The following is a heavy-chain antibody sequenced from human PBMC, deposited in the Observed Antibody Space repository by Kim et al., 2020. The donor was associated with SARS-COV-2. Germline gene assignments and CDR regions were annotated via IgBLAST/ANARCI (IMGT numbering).Heavy chain of an antibody. V-gene: IGHV3-73*01. CDR2: IRSKADNHAT. Sequence: GGSLRLSCATSGFTFSGSAMDWVRQAPGKGLEWVGRIRSKADNHATTYGASVKGRFTISRDDSKDTAFLQMSSLETEDTAVYYCISPKETNGYYYYGRDVWGQGTTVTVSS. J-gene: IGHJ6*02. CDR1: GFTFSGSA. CDR3: ISPKETNGYYYYGRDV.